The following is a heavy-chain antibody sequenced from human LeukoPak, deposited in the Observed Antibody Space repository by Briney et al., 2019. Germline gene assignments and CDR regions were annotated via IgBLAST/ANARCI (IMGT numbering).Heavy chain of an antibody. V-gene: IGHV1-69-2*01. J-gene: IGHJ3*02. Sequence: ASVKVSWKVSGYTFTDYYMHWVQQAPGKGLEWMGLVDPEDGETIYAEKFQGRVTITADTSTDTAYMELSSLRSEDTAVYYCATDRRSSGYYGAFDIWGQGTMVTVSS. CDR2: VDPEDGET. CDR1: GYTFTDYY. CDR3: ATDRRSSGYYGAFDI. D-gene: IGHD3-22*01.